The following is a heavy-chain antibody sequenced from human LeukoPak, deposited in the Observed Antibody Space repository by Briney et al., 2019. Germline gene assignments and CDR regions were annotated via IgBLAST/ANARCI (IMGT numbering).Heavy chain of an antibody. CDR2: ISGSDGGT. D-gene: IGHD1-26*01. CDR1: GFTFSSYS. J-gene: IGHJ4*02. Sequence: GGSLRLSCAASGFTFSSYSMNWVRQAPGKGLKWVSAISGSDGGTHYADSVKGRFIISRDNSKNTLYLQVNSLRAEDTAVYYCAKEVYSGGLLTLDYWGQGALVTVSS. CDR3: AKEVYSGGLLTLDY. V-gene: IGHV3-23*01.